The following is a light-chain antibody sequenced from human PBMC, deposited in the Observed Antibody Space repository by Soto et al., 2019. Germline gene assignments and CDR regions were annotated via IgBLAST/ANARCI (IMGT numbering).Light chain of an antibody. J-gene: IGKJ3*01. CDR1: VGISNF. CDR2: GGS. V-gene: IGKV1-27*01. CDR3: QKYNSAPFT. Sequence: DIQMTQSPSSLSASVGDRVTITCRASVGISNFVAWYKQKPGKVPELLIYGGSSLKSGVPSRFSGRGSGTDFTLTISSLQPEDVATYYCQKYNSAPFTFGHGTKVDIK.